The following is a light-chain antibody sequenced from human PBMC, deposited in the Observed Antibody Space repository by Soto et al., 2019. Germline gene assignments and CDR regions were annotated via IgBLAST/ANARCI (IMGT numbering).Light chain of an antibody. CDR1: QSVSSN. V-gene: IGKV3D-15*01. CDR2: GAS. J-gene: IGKJ1*01. Sequence: EIVMTQSPATLSVSPGERATLSCRASQSVSSNLAWYQQKPGQAPRLLIYGASTRATGIPARVSGSGSGTEFILTISSLQSEDFAVYYCQQYNNWPRTFGQGTKVEIK. CDR3: QQYNNWPRT.